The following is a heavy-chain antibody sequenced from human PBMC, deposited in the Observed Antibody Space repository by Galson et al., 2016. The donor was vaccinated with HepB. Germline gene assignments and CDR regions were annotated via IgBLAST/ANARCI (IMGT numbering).Heavy chain of an antibody. V-gene: IGHV3-23*01. CDR2: ISGPGRNT. D-gene: IGHD2-21*02. J-gene: IGHJ4*02. CDR3: AKDPIQYGGDCTRAPYYFDY. Sequence: SLRLSCAASKFTFRNYAMSWVRQAPGKGLEWVSSISGPGRNTYYADSVKGRFTISRDNSKNTLYLQMNSLRAEDTAVYYCAKDPIQYGGDCTRAPYYFDYWGQGLLVTVSS. CDR1: KFTFRNYA.